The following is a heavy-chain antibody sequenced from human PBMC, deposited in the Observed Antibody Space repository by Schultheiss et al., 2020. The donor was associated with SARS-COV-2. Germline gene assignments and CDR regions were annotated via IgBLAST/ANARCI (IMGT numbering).Heavy chain of an antibody. D-gene: IGHD5-24*01. CDR3: ARPCLPDGYAPTIDAFDI. CDR2: ISAYNGNT. V-gene: IGHV1-18*03. CDR1: GYTFTSYG. Sequence: ASVKVSCKASGYTFTSYGISWVRQAPGQGLEWMGWISAYNGNTNYAQKFQGRVTMTRDTSTSTAYMELSSQRSEDIDVYYCARPCLPDGYAPTIDAFDIWGQGTMVTVSS. J-gene: IGHJ3*02.